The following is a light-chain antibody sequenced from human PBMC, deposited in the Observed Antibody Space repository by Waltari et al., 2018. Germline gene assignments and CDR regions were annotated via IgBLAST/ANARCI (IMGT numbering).Light chain of an antibody. CDR1: SSDIGTYDY. J-gene: IGLJ3*02. Sequence: QFALTQPASVSGSPGQSITISCTGTSSDIGTYDYVSWYQQHPGEAPKLILYDVSHRPSGVPTRFSGSQSDNTASLTISGLQAEDESDYYCSSFTTRSTWVFGGGTKLTVL. CDR3: SSFTTRSTWV. V-gene: IGLV2-14*03. CDR2: DVS.